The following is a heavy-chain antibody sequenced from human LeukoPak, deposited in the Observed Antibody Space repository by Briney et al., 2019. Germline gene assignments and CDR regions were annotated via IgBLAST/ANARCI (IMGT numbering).Heavy chain of an antibody. CDR3: TRQPYYDVDAFDI. CDR2: ISSSGSTI. V-gene: IGHV3-11*01. J-gene: IGHJ3*02. Sequence: GGSLRLSCAASGFTFSDYYMSWIRQAPGKGLEWVSYISSSGSTIYYADSVKGRFTISRDNAKNSLYLQMNSLRAEDTAVYYCTRQPYYDVDAFDIWGQGTMVTVSS. CDR1: GFTFSDYY. D-gene: IGHD3-22*01.